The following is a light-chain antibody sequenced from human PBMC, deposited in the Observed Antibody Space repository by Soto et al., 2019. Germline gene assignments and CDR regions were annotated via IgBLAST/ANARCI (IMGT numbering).Light chain of an antibody. CDR3: SSFPSSTTYV. V-gene: IGLV2-14*01. Sequence: QSVLTQSASVSGSPGQSITISCTGTSSDVGNYNYVSWYQQHPGEVPKLIIFNVNNRPSGVSNRFSGSKSGNTASLTISGLQAEDEADYYCSSFPSSTTYVFGTGTKVTVL. CDR1: SSDVGNYNY. CDR2: NVN. J-gene: IGLJ1*01.